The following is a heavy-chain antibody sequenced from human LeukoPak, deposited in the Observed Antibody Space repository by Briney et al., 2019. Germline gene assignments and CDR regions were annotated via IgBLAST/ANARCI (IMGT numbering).Heavy chain of an antibody. CDR2: ISAYNGNT. J-gene: IGHJ4*02. CDR1: GYTFTGYY. CDR3: AREGSSSIAARPWTD. Sequence: ASVKVSCKASGYTFTGYYMHWVRQAPGQGLEWMGWISAYNGNTNYAQKLQGRVTMTTDTSTSTAYMELRSLRSDDTAVYYCAREGSSSIAARPWTDWGQGTLVTVSS. D-gene: IGHD6-6*01. V-gene: IGHV1-18*04.